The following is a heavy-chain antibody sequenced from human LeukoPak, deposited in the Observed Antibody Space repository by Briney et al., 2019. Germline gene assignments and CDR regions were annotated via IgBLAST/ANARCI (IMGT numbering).Heavy chain of an antibody. CDR3: AKSSTARSGYYY. J-gene: IGHJ4*02. D-gene: IGHD3-22*01. V-gene: IGHV3-23*01. CDR1: GFTFRSYG. CDR2: ISHSGGST. Sequence: PGGTLRLSCAASGFTFRSYGMSWVRQAPGKGQEWVSGISHSGGSTYYADSVKGRFTISRDNSKNTLYLQMNSLRVEDTAVYFCAKSSTARSGYYYWGQGTLVTVSS.